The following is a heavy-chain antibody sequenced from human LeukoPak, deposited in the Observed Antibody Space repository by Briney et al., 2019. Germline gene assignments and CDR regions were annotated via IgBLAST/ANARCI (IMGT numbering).Heavy chain of an antibody. CDR3: AKDTEWLRPFDY. CDR1: GFIFSNYA. D-gene: IGHD5-12*01. V-gene: IGHV3-30*02. J-gene: IGHJ4*02. CDR2: IRFDGTKE. Sequence: GGSLTLSCFGSGFIFSNYAMHWVRQTPVKGLGWVAFIRFDGTKEDYADSVKGRFIISRDNSKNTMYLHMNRVRGEDAAVYYCAKDTEWLRPFDYWGQGTLVTVSS.